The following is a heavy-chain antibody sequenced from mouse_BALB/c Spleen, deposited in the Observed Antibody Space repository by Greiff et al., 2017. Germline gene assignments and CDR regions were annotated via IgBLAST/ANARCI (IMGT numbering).Heavy chain of an antibody. J-gene: IGHJ3*01. Sequence: VKVVESGAELAKPGASVKMSCKASGYTFTSYWMHWVKQRPGQGLEWIGYINPSTGYTEYNQKFKDKATLTADKSSSTAYMQLSSLTSEDSAVYYCARDYRSSWFAYWGQGTLVTVSA. CDR2: INPSTGYT. V-gene: IGHV1-7*01. CDR1: GYTFTSYW. CDR3: ARDYRSSWFAY. D-gene: IGHD2-14*01.